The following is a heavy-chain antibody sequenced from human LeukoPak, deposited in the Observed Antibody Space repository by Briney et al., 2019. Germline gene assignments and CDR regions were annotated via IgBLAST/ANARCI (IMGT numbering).Heavy chain of an antibody. V-gene: IGHV3-48*02. Sequence: GESLRLSRSASGFTFTSYSMNWVRQAPGKGLEWVSYISTSSRTIYYADSVKGRFTISRDNAKNSLYLQMDSLRDEDTAVYYCARDSYGDYVFDHWGQGSLVTVSS. CDR3: ARDSYGDYVFDH. J-gene: IGHJ4*02. CDR2: ISTSSRTI. CDR1: GFTFTSYS. D-gene: IGHD4-17*01.